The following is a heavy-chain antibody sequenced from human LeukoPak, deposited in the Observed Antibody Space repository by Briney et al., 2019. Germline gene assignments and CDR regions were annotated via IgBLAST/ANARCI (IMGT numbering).Heavy chain of an antibody. CDR2: ISWNSGSI. J-gene: IGHJ4*02. V-gene: IGHV3-9*01. CDR3: ARMLTTGYDSSGYYSRGVDY. Sequence: PGGSLRLSCAASGFTFDDYAMHWVRQAPGKGLEWVSGISWNSGSIGYADSVKGRFTISRDNAKNSLYLQMNSLRAEDTAVYYCARMLTTGYDSSGYYSRGVDYWGQGTLVTVSS. CDR1: GFTFDDYA. D-gene: IGHD3-22*01.